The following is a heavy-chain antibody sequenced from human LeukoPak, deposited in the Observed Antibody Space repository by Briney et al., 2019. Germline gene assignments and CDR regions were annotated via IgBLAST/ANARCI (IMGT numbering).Heavy chain of an antibody. V-gene: IGHV3-23*01. D-gene: IGHD3-3*01. J-gene: IGHJ5*02. CDR2: ISNTGGRT. CDR3: AKGGQDFDFWRFDL. Sequence: PGGSLGLSCAASGFTFSDSAVSWVRHSPGEGLKWVSSISNTGGRTYYADSVKGRFTITRDNSRNTVDLQMNSLRAGDTAKYYCAKGGQDFDFWRFDLWGQGILVIVSS. CDR1: GFTFSDSA.